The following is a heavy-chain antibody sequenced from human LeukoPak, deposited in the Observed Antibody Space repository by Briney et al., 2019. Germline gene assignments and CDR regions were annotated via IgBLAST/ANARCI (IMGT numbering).Heavy chain of an antibody. CDR3: ARERRGYYYDSSGYFVHKIVRDLDY. V-gene: IGHV1-2*02. CDR2: INPNSGGT. Sequence: ASVKVSCKASGYTFTGYYIHWVRQAPGQGLEWMGWINPNSGGTNYAQKFQGRVTMTRDTSISTAYMELSRLRSDDTAVYYCARERRGYYYDSSGYFVHKIVRDLDYWGQGTLVTVSS. J-gene: IGHJ4*02. CDR1: GYTFTGYY. D-gene: IGHD3-22*01.